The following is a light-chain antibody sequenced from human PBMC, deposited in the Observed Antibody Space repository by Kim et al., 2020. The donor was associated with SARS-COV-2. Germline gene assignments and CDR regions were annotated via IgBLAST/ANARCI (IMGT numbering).Light chain of an antibody. CDR2: GAS. V-gene: IGKV3-20*01. CDR1: QSVSSSY. Sequence: LSPRERASLSCRSSQSVSSSYLACYQQPAGQAPMLLIYGASSRATCIPAWFRGTGSGTDFTLTISRLEPEDFVVYYCQQDGSPPRTFGQGTKLEI. J-gene: IGKJ2*01. CDR3: QQDGSPPRT.